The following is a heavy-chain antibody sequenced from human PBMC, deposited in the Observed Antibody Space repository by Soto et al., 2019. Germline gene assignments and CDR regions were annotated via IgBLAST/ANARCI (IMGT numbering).Heavy chain of an antibody. V-gene: IGHV4-59*08. J-gene: IGHJ4*02. CDR3: TTGGDAWKTGL. Sequence: PSETLSLTCTVSGGSISSYYWSWIRQPPGKGLEWMGYIYYSGSTNYNPSLKSRVTISVDTSKNQFSLQLTSVTAADTAIYYCTTGGDAWKTGLWGQGTLVTVSS. CDR1: GGSISSYY. CDR2: IYYSGST. D-gene: IGHD2-21*01.